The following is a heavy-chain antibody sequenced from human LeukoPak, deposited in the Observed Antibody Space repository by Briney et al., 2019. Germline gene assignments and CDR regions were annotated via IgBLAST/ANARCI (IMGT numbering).Heavy chain of an antibody. CDR2: IIPIFGTA. CDR3: ARGTPSHSSGWWYFDY. V-gene: IGHV1-69*13. CDR1: GGTFSSYA. J-gene: IGHJ4*02. D-gene: IGHD6-19*01. Sequence: GASVEVSCKASGGTFSSYAISWVRQAPGQGLEWMGGIIPIFGTANYAQKFQGRVTITADESTSTAYMELSSLRSEDTAVYYCARGTPSHSSGWWYFDYWGQGTLVTVSS.